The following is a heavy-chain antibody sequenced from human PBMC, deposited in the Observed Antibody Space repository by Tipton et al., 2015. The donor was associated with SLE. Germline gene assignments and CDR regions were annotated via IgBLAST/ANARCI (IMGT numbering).Heavy chain of an antibody. CDR3: ARGGTVFGVVLNWSDP. J-gene: IGHJ5*02. V-gene: IGHV4-59*01. CDR1: GGSMSTYY. CDR2: FYYSGST. D-gene: IGHD3-3*01. Sequence: TLSLTCTVSGGSMSTYYWNWIRQFPGKGLEWIGYFYYSGSTNYNPSLKSRVTISLDKSKNQFSLKLSSVTAADTAVYYCARGGTVFGVVLNWSDPWGQGSLVTVSS.